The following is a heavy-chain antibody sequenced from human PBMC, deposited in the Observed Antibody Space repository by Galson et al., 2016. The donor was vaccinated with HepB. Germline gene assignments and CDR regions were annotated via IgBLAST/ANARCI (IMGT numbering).Heavy chain of an antibody. CDR3: VGWYSGTYSANY. V-gene: IGHV3-7*01. J-gene: IGHJ4*02. Sequence: LRLSCAASGFTFSGSWMSWVRQAPGNGLEWVAHINQAGTAIYYVDSVKGRFIISRDNAKNSLYLQMSSLRAEDTAVYFCVGWYSGTYSANYWGQGTLVTVSS. CDR1: GFTFSGSW. CDR2: INQAGTAI. D-gene: IGHD1-26*01.